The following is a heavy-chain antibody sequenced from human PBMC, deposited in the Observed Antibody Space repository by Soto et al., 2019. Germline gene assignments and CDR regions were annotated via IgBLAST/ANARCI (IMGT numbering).Heavy chain of an antibody. D-gene: IGHD5-12*01. CDR3: ARDRDYDGYYYYGMDV. Sequence: PVGSLRLSCAASGFTFSSYAMHWVRQAPGKGLEWVAVISYDGSNKYYADSVKGRFTISRDNSKNTLYLQMNSLRAEDTAVYYCARDRDYDGYYYYGMDVWGQGTTVTVSS. CDR2: ISYDGSNK. J-gene: IGHJ6*02. CDR1: GFTFSSYA. V-gene: IGHV3-30-3*01.